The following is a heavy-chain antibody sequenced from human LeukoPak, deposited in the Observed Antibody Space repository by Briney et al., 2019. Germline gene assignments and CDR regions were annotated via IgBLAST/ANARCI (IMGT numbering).Heavy chain of an antibody. Sequence: ASVKVSCKASGGTFSSYAISWVRQAPGQGLEWMGGIIPIFGTANYAQKFQGRVTITADKSTSTAYMELSSLGSEDTAVYYCARDGDYGDYVPYYWGQGTLVTVSS. V-gene: IGHV1-69*06. J-gene: IGHJ4*02. CDR2: IIPIFGTA. CDR1: GGTFSSYA. D-gene: IGHD4-17*01. CDR3: ARDGDYGDYVPYY.